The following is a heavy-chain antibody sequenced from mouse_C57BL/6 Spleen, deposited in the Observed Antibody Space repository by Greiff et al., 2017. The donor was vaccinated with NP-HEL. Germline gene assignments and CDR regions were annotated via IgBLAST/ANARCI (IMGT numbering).Heavy chain of an antibody. CDR1: GYAFSSSW. V-gene: IGHV1-82*01. J-gene: IGHJ4*01. Sequence: QVQLQQSVPELVKPGASVKISCKASGYAFSSSWMNWVKQSPGKGLAWIGRLYPGDGDTTYNGKFKGKSTLTADKSSSTAYMPLSSLTSEDSAVYFCARRGEEGYAMDYWGQGTSVTVSS. CDR3: ARRGEEGYAMDY. CDR2: LYPGDGDT.